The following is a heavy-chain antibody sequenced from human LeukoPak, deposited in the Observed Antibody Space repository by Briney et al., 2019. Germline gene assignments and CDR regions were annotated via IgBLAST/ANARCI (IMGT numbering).Heavy chain of an antibody. Sequence: KPSETLSLTCTVSGGSISSSSYYWGWIRQPPGKGLEWIGTIYYSGTTYYNPSLKSRVTISVDTSKNQFSLKLSSVTAADTAVYYCARSGTMVVMRPMYYWGQGTLVTVSS. CDR3: ARSGTMVVMRPMYY. J-gene: IGHJ4*02. CDR1: GGSISSSSYY. CDR2: IYYSGTT. D-gene: IGHD4-23*01. V-gene: IGHV4-39*01.